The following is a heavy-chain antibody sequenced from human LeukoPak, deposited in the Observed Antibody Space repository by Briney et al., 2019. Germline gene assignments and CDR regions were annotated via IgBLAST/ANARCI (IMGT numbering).Heavy chain of an antibody. CDR1: GFSFSTHA. J-gene: IGHJ6*03. V-gene: IGHV3-23*01. CDR2: ISDSGGYT. D-gene: IGHD1-26*01. Sequence: PGGSLRLSCAASGFSFSTHAMTWVRQAPGNGLEWVSAISDSGGYTYSADSVKGRFTISRDNSENTVYLQMNSQRVEDTAVYYCVKFRGATDHYYYYMDVWGKGTTVTVSS. CDR3: VKFRGATDHYYYYMDV.